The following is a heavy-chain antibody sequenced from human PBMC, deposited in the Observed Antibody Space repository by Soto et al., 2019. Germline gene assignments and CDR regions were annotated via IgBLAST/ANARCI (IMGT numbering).Heavy chain of an antibody. Sequence: QVQLQESGPGLVKPSQTLSLTCTVSGGSISRGDYYWSWLRQPPGKGLEWIGYIYYSGSTYYNPSLKSRVTRSVDTSKNQFSLKLSSVTAADTAVYYCAVVPAAIGYFRFFDPWGQGTLVTVSS. D-gene: IGHD2-2*02. CDR1: GGSISRGDYY. CDR2: IYYSGST. J-gene: IGHJ5*02. V-gene: IGHV4-30-4*01. CDR3: AVVPAAIGYFRFFDP.